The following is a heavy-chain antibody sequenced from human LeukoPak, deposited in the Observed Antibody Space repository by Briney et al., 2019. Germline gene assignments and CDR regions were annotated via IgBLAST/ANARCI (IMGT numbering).Heavy chain of an antibody. Sequence: ASVKVSCKASGYTFTSYYMHWVRQAPGQGLEWMGIINPSGGSTSYAQKFQGRVTMTRDTSTSTVYMELSSLRSEDTAVYYCARDLSSGCSSTSCHGGVFGMDVWGQGTTVTVSS. CDR1: GYTFTSYY. V-gene: IGHV1-46*01. J-gene: IGHJ6*02. CDR2: INPSGGST. D-gene: IGHD2-2*01. CDR3: ARDLSSGCSSTSCHGGVFGMDV.